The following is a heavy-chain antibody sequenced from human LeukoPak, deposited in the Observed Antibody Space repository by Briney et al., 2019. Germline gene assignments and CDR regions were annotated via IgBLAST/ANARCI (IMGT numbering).Heavy chain of an antibody. V-gene: IGHV3-49*04. J-gene: IGHJ4*02. CDR3: SRNGLVDFDY. CDR1: GFAFDDFA. CDR2: VRRRAYGGAA. Sequence: GGSLRLSCTTSGFAFDDFAMSWVRQPAGKGLEWVGFVRRRAYGGAAEYAASVKGRFIISRDDSKGIAYLQMNSLKTEDTAVYYCSRNGLVDFDYWGQGSRVIVSP.